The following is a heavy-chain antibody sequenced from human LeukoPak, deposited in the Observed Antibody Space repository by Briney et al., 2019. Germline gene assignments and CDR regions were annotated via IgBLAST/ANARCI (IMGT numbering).Heavy chain of an antibody. V-gene: IGHV3-23*01. CDR3: AVVPAAIQPRGLFDY. CDR1: GFTFSSYA. Sequence: GGSLRLSCAASGFTFSSYAMSWVRQAPGKGLEWVSAISGSGGSTYYADSVKGRFTISRDNSKNTLYLQMNSLRAEDTAVYYCAVVPAAIQPRGLFDYWGQGTLVTVSS. CDR2: ISGSGGST. J-gene: IGHJ4*02. D-gene: IGHD2-2*02.